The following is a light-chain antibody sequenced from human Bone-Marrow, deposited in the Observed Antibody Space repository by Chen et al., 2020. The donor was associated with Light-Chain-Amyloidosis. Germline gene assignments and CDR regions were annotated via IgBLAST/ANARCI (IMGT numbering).Light chain of an antibody. CDR2: GSS. Sequence: EIVLTQSPGTLSLSPGEGANISCRASQTISSNYLTWYQQKFGQAPRLLIYGSSSRATGIPDRFTGSGSGTDCTLTINRREPEDFAMYYCQQYGTSPLTVGGGTKVEIK. V-gene: IGKV3-20*01. CDR3: QQYGTSPLT. CDR1: QTISSNY. J-gene: IGKJ4*01.